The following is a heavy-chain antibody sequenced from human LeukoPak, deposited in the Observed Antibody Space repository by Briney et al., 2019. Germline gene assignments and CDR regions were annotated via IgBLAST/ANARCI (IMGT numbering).Heavy chain of an antibody. CDR1: GLKLSSYW. CDR2: IKQDGSDK. D-gene: IGHD2-15*01. J-gene: IGHJ4*02. Sequence: GGSLSLSCAASGLKLSSYWMSWVRQAPGKGQEWVANIKQDGSDKYYVDSVKSRFTISRDNAKNSLYLQMNSLRAEDTAVYYCASQSRYCSGDSCYSFDYWGQGTLVTVSS. V-gene: IGHV3-7*01. CDR3: ASQSRYCSGDSCYSFDY.